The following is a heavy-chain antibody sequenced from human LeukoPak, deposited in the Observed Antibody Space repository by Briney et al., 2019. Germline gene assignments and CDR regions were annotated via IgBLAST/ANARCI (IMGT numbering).Heavy chain of an antibody. CDR2: IYYSGTT. Sequence: SETLSLTCTVSGGSISSYYWSWIRQPPGKGLEWIGYIYYSGTTNYNPSLKSRVTISLDTSKNQFSLKLSSVTAADTAVYYCAGHHPRNTVDFWGQGTLVTVSS. CDR1: GGSISSYY. V-gene: IGHV4-59*08. J-gene: IGHJ4*02. CDR3: AGHHPRNTVDF. D-gene: IGHD2-8*02.